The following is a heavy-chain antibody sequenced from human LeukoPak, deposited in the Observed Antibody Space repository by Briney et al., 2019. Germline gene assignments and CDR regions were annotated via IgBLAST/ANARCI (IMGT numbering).Heavy chain of an antibody. Sequence: GGSLRLSCAASGFTFSTYAMSWVRQAPGKGLEWVSAISGTDGSTYYADSVKGRFTISRDNSNNVLFLQMDSLRAEDSAIYYCAKDIVPDSGWDLDYWGRGTLVTVSS. CDR1: GFTFSTYA. CDR3: AKDIVPDSGWDLDY. V-gene: IGHV3-23*01. D-gene: IGHD6-19*01. CDR2: ISGTDGST. J-gene: IGHJ4*02.